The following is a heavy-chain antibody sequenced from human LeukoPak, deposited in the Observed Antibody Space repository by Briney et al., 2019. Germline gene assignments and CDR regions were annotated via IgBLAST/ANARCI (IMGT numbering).Heavy chain of an antibody. CDR2: MNPNSGNT. J-gene: IGHJ4*02. V-gene: IGHV1-8*01. CDR1: GYTFTSYD. D-gene: IGHD2-2*01. CDR3: ARGRDIVVVPAATTDY. Sequence: ASVKVSCKASGYTFTSYDINWVRQATAQGLELMGWMNPNSGNTGYAQKFQGRVTMTRNTSISTAYMELSSLRSEDTAVYYCARGRDIVVVPAATTDYWGQGTLVTVSS.